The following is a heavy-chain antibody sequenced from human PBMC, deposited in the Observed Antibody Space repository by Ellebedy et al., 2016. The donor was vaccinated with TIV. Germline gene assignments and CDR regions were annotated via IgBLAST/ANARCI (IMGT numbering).Heavy chain of an antibody. J-gene: IGHJ4*01. CDR1: GFTFSSYW. CDR3: ARDSPGDGIDY. Sequence: GESLKISXGASGFTFSSYWMHWVRQVPGKGLLWVSHISSDASGTSYADPVKGRFTISRDNAKNTVYLQMDSLRGEDTAVYFCARDSPGDGIDYWGHGTLVTVSS. V-gene: IGHV3-74*01. CDR2: ISSDASGT. D-gene: IGHD2-21*01.